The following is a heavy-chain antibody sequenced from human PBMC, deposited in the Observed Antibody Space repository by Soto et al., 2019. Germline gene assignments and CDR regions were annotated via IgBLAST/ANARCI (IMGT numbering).Heavy chain of an antibody. CDR2: IIPIVGTT. Sequence: SVTVSCKDSGGTFSSYAISWVRQAPGKGLEWMGGIIPIVGTTIYAQKFQGRVTITEDTSTNTAYMELSSLRSEDTAVYYCATSTPGIAASYWGQGTLVTVSS. J-gene: IGHJ4*02. D-gene: IGHD6-13*01. V-gene: IGHV1-69*06. CDR1: GGTFSSYA. CDR3: ATSTPGIAASY.